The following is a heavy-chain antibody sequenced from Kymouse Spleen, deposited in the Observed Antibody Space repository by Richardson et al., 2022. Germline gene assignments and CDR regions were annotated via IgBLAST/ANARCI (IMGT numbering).Heavy chain of an antibody. J-gene: IGHJ4*02. CDR3: ASESSGSYLFDY. CDR2: INHSGST. CDR1: GGSFSGYY. Sequence: QVQLQQWGAGLLKPSETLSLTCAVYGGSFSGYYWSWIRQPPGKGLEWIGEINHSGSTNYNPSLKSRVTISVDTSKNQFSLKLSSVTAADTAVYYCASESSGSYLFDYWGQGTLVTVSS. V-gene: IGHV4-34*01. D-gene: IGHD1-26*01.